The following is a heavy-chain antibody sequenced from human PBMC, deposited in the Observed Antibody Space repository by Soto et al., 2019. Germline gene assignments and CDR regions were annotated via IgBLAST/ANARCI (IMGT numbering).Heavy chain of an antibody. CDR2: IYYSGST. V-gene: IGHV4-31*03. J-gene: IGHJ4*02. Sequence: QVQLQESGPGLVKPSQTLSLTCTVSGGSISSGGYYWSWIRQHPGKGLEWIGYIYYSGSTYYNPSAQSRVPXSXDXXKNQFSLKLSSVTAADTAVYYCARGTVVAATLFDYWGQGTLVTVSS. CDR1: GGSISSGGYY. D-gene: IGHD2-15*01. CDR3: ARGTVVAATLFDY.